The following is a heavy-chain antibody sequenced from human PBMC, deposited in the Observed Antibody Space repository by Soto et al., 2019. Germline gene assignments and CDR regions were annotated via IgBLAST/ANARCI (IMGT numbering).Heavy chain of an antibody. CDR2: ISYDGSNK. V-gene: IGHV3-30*18. CDR1: GFTFSSYG. J-gene: IGHJ6*02. Sequence: QVQLVESGGGVVQPGRSLRLSCAASGFTFSSYGMHWVRQAPGKGLEWVAVISYDGSNKYYADSVKGRFTISRDNSKNTMYLQMNSLRVEDTAVYYCAKEQRANTAIVIYYYYGMDVWGQGTTVTVSS. CDR3: AKEQRANTAIVIYYYYGMDV. D-gene: IGHD5-18*01.